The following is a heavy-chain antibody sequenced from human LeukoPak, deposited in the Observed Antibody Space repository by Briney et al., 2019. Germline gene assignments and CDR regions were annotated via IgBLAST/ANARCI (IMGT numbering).Heavy chain of an antibody. CDR3: ARGSPTWYYDSGGAY. D-gene: IGHD3-22*01. CDR1: GGTFSSYA. Sequence: PGASVKVSCKASGGTFSSYAISWVRQAPGQGLEWMGRIIPILGIANYAQKFQGRVTITADKSTSTAYMELSSLRSEDTAVYYCARGSPTWYYDSGGAYWGQGTLVTVSS. J-gene: IGHJ4*02. CDR2: IIPILGIA. V-gene: IGHV1-69*04.